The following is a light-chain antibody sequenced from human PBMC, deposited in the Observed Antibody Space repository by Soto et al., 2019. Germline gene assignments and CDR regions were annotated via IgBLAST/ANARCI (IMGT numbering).Light chain of an antibody. CDR1: QGISDF. J-gene: IGKJ1*01. CDR2: DAS. Sequence: DIQMTQSPSSLSASVGDRVTITCQASQGISDFLNWYQQKPGKAPKLLIYDASNLETGVPSRFSGGGSGTDFTFTISNLQPEDFATYYCQQVYNFPRTFGQGTTVEIK. V-gene: IGKV1-33*01. CDR3: QQVYNFPRT.